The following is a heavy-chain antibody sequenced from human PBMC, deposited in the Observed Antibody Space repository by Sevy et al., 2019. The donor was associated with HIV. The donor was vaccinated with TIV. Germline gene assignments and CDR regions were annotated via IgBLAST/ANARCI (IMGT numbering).Heavy chain of an antibody. Sequence: GGSLRLSCAASVFTFSGSAMHWVRQASGKGLEWVGRIRSKANSYATAYAASVKGRFTISRDDSKNTAYLQMNSLKTEDTAVYYCTRRGSSADYWGQGTLVTVSS. D-gene: IGHD6-13*01. CDR2: IRSKANSYAT. CDR1: VFTFSGSA. V-gene: IGHV3-73*01. J-gene: IGHJ4*02. CDR3: TRRGSSADY.